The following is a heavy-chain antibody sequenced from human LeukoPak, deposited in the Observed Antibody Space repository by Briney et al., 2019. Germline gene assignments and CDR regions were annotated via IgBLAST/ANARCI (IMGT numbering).Heavy chain of an antibody. V-gene: IGHV1-69*05. CDR1: GGTFSSYG. D-gene: IGHD2-21*02. J-gene: IGHJ4*02. CDR3: ARGGYMVTLDC. CDR2: IIAIFGTT. Sequence: GASVKLSCKASGGTFSSYGISWVRHAPGPGLEWVRGIIAIFGTTNYAQKFQGRYTMTTDKSTSTAYMELSSLRSEDTTVYCGARGGYMVTLDCWGQGTLVTVSS.